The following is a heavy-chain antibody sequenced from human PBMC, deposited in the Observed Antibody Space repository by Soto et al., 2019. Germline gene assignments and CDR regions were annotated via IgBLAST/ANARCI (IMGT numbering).Heavy chain of an antibody. J-gene: IGHJ3*02. CDR1: GFTFSSYA. D-gene: IGHD3-22*01. CDR2: ISGSGGST. CDR3: AKDSMIVVVRPLDI. V-gene: IGHV3-23*01. Sequence: PGGSLRLSCAASGFTFSSYAMSWVRQAPGKGLEWVSAISGSGGSTYYADSVKGRFTISRDNSKKTLYLQMNSLRAEDTAVYYCAKDSMIVVVRPLDIWGQGTMVTVSS.